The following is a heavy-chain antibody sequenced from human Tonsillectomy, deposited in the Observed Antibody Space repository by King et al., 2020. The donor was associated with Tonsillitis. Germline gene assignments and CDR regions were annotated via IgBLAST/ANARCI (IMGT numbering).Heavy chain of an antibody. CDR1: GGSFSGYY. CDR3: ARGAYDWYSCSSEGYYYYYGMDV. J-gene: IGHJ6*02. V-gene: IGHV4-34*01. D-gene: IGHD6-6*01. CDR2: INHSGST. Sequence: VQLQQWGAGLLKPSETLSLTCAVYGGSFSGYYWSWIRQPPGKGLEWIGEINHSGSTNYNPSLKSRVTISVDTSKNQFSLKLSSVTAADTAVYYCARGAYDWYSCSSEGYYYYYGMDVWGQGTTVTVSS.